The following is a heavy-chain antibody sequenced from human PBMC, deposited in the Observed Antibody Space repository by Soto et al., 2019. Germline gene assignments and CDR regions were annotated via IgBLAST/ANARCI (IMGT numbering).Heavy chain of an antibody. D-gene: IGHD1-26*01. CDR1: GFPFSSYW. CDR3: ARGDRGAFDL. CDR2: FHSDGSST. Sequence: VQLVESGGGLVRPGGPLRPSCAASGFPFSSYWMPWVRQAPGRGLVWVSRFHSDGSSTTYADFVKGRFIISRDNARNTGDLQMNSVRVEDTAVYYCARGDRGAFDLWGQGTVVTVSS. J-gene: IGHJ3*01. V-gene: IGHV3-74*01.